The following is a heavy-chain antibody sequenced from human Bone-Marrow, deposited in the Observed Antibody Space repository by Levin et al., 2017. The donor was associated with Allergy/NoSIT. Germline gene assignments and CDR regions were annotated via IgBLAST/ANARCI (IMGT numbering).Heavy chain of an antibody. D-gene: IGHD2-15*01. V-gene: IGHV1-2*02. CDR1: GYRFNGYY. CDR2: VNPNSGDT. J-gene: IGHJ3*02. CDR3: AGQDIVVVVPYSRTFDI. Sequence: ASVKVSCKASGYRFNGYYIHWVRQAPGQGLEWMGWVNPNSGDTKYAQKFQGRVTMTRDTSITTAYMELSRLTSDDTAVYYCAGQDIVVVVPYSRTFDIWGQGTMVTVSS.